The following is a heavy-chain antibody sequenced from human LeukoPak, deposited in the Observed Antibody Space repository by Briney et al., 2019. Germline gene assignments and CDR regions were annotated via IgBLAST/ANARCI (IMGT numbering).Heavy chain of an antibody. CDR1: GGTFSSYA. J-gene: IGHJ4*02. CDR2: IIPIFGIA. V-gene: IGHV1-69*04. Sequence: ASVKVSCKASGGTFSSYAISWVRQAPGQGLEWMGRIIPIFGIANYAQKFQGRVTITADNSTSTAYMELSSLRSEDTAVYYCARDLSYNYFDYWGQGTLVTVSS. D-gene: IGHD2-2*02. CDR3: ARDLSYNYFDY.